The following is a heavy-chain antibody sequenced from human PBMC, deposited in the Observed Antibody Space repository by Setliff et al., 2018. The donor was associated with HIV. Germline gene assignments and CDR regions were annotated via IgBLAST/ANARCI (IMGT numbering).Heavy chain of an antibody. J-gene: IGHJ4*02. V-gene: IGHV1-2*06. CDR1: GYTFTGYY. CDR3: ARESRDIVATSPLDY. D-gene: IGHD5-12*01. CDR2: INPNSGGT. Sequence: ASVKVSCKASGYTFTGYYMHWVRQAPGQGLEWMGRINPNSGGTKYAQKFQGRVTMTRDTSISTAYMELSRLISDDTAMYYCARESRDIVATSPLDYWGQGTLVTVPQ.